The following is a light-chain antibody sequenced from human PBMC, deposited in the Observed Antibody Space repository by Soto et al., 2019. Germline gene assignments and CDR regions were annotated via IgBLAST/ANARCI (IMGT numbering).Light chain of an antibody. V-gene: IGKV3-15*01. CDR3: QQYNNWLKWT. J-gene: IGKJ1*01. CDR2: DAS. Sequence: EIVMTQSPATLSVSPGERATLSCRASQSISSNLAWYQQKPGQAPRLLIYDASTRATGIPARFSGSGSGTDFTLTISSLQSEDFAVYYCQQYNNWLKWTFGQGTKVEIK. CDR1: QSISSN.